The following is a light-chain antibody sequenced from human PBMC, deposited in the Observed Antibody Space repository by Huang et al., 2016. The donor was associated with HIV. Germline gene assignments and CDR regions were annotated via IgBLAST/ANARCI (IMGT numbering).Light chain of an antibody. CDR3: QQSYSTPYT. Sequence: DIQMTQSPTSLSASVGDRVTIACRASRNITKYLNWYQQKPGKAPKLRMYATSHLTSGVPSRFSGSGSGTDFTLTISSLLPEDFAVYYCQQSYSTPYTFGQGTKLQIK. CDR2: ATS. V-gene: IGKV1-39*01. CDR1: RNITKY. J-gene: IGKJ2*01.